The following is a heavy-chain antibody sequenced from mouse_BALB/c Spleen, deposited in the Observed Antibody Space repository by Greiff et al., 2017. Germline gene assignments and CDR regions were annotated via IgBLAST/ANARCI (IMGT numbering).Heavy chain of an antibody. CDR3: ARQTARATWGAMDY. Sequence: VQLQQPGAELMKPGASVKISCKATGYTFSSYWIEWVKQRPGHGLEWIGEILPGSGSTNYNEKFKGKATFTADTSSNTAYMQLSSLTSEDSAVYYCARQTARATWGAMDYWGQGTSVTVSS. J-gene: IGHJ4*01. CDR1: GYTFSSYW. CDR2: ILPGSGST. D-gene: IGHD3-2*01. V-gene: IGHV1-9*01.